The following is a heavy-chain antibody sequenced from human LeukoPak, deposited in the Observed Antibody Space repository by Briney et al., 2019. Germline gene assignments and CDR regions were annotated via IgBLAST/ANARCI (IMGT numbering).Heavy chain of an antibody. J-gene: IGHJ4*02. D-gene: IGHD1-26*01. Sequence: GGSLRLSCAASGFTFSSYSMNWVRQAPGKGLEWVSTISGGGGSTYYADSVKGRFTISRDNSKNTLYLQVNSLRAEDTAVYYCAKGGKWDVTPFDYWGQGALVTVSS. CDR1: GFTFSSYS. CDR2: ISGGGGST. CDR3: AKGGKWDVTPFDY. V-gene: IGHV3-23*01.